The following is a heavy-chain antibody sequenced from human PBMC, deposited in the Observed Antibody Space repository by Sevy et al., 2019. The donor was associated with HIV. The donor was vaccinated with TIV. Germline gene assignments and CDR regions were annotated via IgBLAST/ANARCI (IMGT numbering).Heavy chain of an antibody. J-gene: IGHJ6*02. CDR2: IYYSGRT. V-gene: IGHV4-59*01. Sequence: SETLSLTCTVSGDSISGYYWSWIRQPPGKGLEWIGYIYYSGRTNYNPSLKSRVTISEDTSKNQLSLKLSSVTAADTAVYYCARGAPYYYYGMDVWGQGTTVTVSS. CDR1: GDSISGYY. CDR3: ARGAPYYYYGMDV.